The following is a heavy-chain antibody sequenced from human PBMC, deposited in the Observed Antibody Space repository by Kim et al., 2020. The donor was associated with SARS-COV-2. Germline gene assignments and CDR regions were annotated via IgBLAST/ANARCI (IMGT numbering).Heavy chain of an antibody. Sequence: SETLSLTCTVSGYSISSGYYWGWIRQPPGKGLEWIGSIYHSGSTYYNPSLKSRVTISVDTSKNQFSLKLTSVTAADTAVYYCARDGRITMVRGVIYYYYGIDVWGEGTTDSVS. D-gene: IGHD3-10*01. V-gene: IGHV4-38-2*02. CDR2: IYHSGST. CDR3: ARDGRITMVRGVIYYYYGIDV. CDR1: GYSISSGYY. J-gene: IGHJ6*02.